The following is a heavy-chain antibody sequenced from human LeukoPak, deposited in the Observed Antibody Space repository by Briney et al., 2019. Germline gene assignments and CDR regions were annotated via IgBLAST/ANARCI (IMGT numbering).Heavy chain of an antibody. J-gene: IGHJ6*02. D-gene: IGHD6-13*01. CDR1: GFTFSSYA. CDR3: AKYTAAAGSHYYGMDV. Sequence: GGSLRLSCAASGFTFSSYAVSWVRQAPGKGLEWVSAISGSGGSTYYADSVKGRFTISRDNSKNTLYLQMNSLRAEDTAVYYCAKYTAAAGSHYYGMDVWGQGTTVTVSS. CDR2: ISGSGGST. V-gene: IGHV3-23*01.